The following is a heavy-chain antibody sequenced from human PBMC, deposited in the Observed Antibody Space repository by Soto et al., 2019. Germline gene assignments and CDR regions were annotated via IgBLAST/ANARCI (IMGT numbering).Heavy chain of an antibody. CDR1: GYTFTGYY. D-gene: IGHD3-3*01. CDR2: INPNSGGT. V-gene: IGHV1-2*02. Sequence: ASVKVSCKASGYTFTGYYMHWVRQAPGQGLEWMGWINPNSGGTNYAQKFQGRVTMTRDTSISTAYMELSRLRSDDTAVYYCAREGLRFLEWLLTTRNWFDTWGQGTLVTVSS. J-gene: IGHJ5*02. CDR3: AREGLRFLEWLLTTRNWFDT.